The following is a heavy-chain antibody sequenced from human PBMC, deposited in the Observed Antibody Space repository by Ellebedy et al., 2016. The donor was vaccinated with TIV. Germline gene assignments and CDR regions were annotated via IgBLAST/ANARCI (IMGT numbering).Heavy chain of an antibody. J-gene: IGHJ6*02. CDR1: GFIFESYA. CDR2: VNWNGADI. Sequence: SLKISXAASGFIFESYAMHWVRQAPGKGLEWVSGVNWNGADIGYAASVKGRFTISRDNAKNSLYLEMNNPRGEDTALYYCAKDQGYSAGWSLGYYYYGMDVWGQGTTVTVSS. CDR3: AKDQGYSAGWSLGYYYYGMDV. V-gene: IGHV3-9*01. D-gene: IGHD1-26*01.